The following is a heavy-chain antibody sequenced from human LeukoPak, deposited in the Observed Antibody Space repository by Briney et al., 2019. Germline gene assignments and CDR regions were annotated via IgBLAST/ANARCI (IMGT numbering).Heavy chain of an antibody. V-gene: IGHV4-59*01. D-gene: IGHD6-13*01. CDR1: GGSISSYY. Sequence: PSETLSLTCTVSGGSISSYYWSWIRQPPGKGLEWIGYIYYSGSTNYNPSLKSRVTISVDTSKNQFSLKLSSVTAADTAVYYCARVRTIAAAARSWFDPWGQGTLVTVSS. CDR3: ARVRTIAAAARSWFDP. CDR2: IYYSGST. J-gene: IGHJ5*02.